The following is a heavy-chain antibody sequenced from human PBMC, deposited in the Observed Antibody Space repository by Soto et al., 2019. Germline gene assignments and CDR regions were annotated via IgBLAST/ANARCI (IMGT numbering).Heavy chain of an antibody. J-gene: IGHJ6*02. D-gene: IGHD1-20*01. V-gene: IGHV3-7*03. CDR1: GFNCNTYW. CDR2: IDTDGSRK. Sequence: XGALLASSAASGFNCNTYWMCWVRQARGRGLDWVANIDTDGSRKDYVDSVMGRFIITRGNAKNSLLLHMNSLRADDTAVYYCGGVPLDGIYANGVDVWGQGTTVTVSS. CDR3: GGVPLDGIYANGVDV.